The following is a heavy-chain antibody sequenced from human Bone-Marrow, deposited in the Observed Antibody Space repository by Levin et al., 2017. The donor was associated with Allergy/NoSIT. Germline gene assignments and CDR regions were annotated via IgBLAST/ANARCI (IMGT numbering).Heavy chain of an antibody. Sequence: SETLSLTCTVSGGSISSYYWSWIRQPPGKGLEWIGYIYYSGSTNYNPSLKSRVTISVDTSKNQFSLKLSSVTAADTAVYYCARADYGGNRNWFDPWGQGTLVTVSS. CDR3: ARADYGGNRNWFDP. D-gene: IGHD4-23*01. V-gene: IGHV4-59*01. CDR1: GGSISSYY. J-gene: IGHJ5*02. CDR2: IYYSGST.